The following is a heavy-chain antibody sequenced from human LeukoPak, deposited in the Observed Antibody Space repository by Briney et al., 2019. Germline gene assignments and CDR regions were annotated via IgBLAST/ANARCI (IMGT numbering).Heavy chain of an antibody. V-gene: IGHV1-18*01. CDR2: ISAYNGNT. Sequence: ASVKVSCKASGYTFTSYGISWVRQAPGQGLEWMGWISAYNGNTNYAQKLQGRVTMTTHTSTSTAYMELRSMRSDDTAVYYCARDVALYCSGGSCYASFDYWGQGTLVTVSS. D-gene: IGHD2-15*01. CDR1: GYTFTSYG. J-gene: IGHJ4*02. CDR3: ARDVALYCSGGSCYASFDY.